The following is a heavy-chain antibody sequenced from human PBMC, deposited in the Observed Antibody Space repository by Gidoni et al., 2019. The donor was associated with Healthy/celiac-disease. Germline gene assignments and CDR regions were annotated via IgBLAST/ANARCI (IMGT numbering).Heavy chain of an antibody. J-gene: IGHJ3*02. CDR1: GFTFSSYW. Sequence: EVQLVESGGGLVQPGGSLRLSCAASGFTFSSYWMSWVRQAPGKGLEWVDNIKQDGSEKYYVDSVKGRFTISRDNAKNSLYLQMNSLRAEDTAVYYCARDPDYGGNPALSFDIWGQGTMVTVSS. CDR2: IKQDGSEK. D-gene: IGHD4-17*01. V-gene: IGHV3-7*05. CDR3: ARDPDYGGNPALSFDI.